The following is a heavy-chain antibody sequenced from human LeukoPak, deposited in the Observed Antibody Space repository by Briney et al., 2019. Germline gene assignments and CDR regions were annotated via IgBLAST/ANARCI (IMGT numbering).Heavy chain of an antibody. CDR2: ISSSGSTI. CDR1: GFTFSRYE. CDR3: ARDGYSYGYGDY. V-gene: IGHV3-48*03. Sequence: GGSLRLSCAASGFTFSRYEMNWVRQAPGKGLEWVSYISSSGSTIYYADSVKGRFTISRDNAKNSLYLQMNSLRAEDTAVYYCARDGYSYGYGDYWGQGTLVTVSS. J-gene: IGHJ4*02. D-gene: IGHD5-18*01.